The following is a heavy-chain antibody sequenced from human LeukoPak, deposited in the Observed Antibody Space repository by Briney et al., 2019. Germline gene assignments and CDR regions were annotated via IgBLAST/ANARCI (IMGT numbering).Heavy chain of an antibody. J-gene: IGHJ4*02. CDR1: GFTFSDYN. CDR3: ARGGADYYGSGSFFGY. CDR2: ISRSGSTK. Sequence: GGSLRLSCAASGFTFSDYNMRWIRQAPGKGLEWVSSISRSGSTKYYADSVKGRFTISRDNAKNSLYLQMNSLRAEDTAVYYCARGGADYYGSGSFFGYWGQGTLVTVSS. D-gene: IGHD3-10*01. V-gene: IGHV3-11*04.